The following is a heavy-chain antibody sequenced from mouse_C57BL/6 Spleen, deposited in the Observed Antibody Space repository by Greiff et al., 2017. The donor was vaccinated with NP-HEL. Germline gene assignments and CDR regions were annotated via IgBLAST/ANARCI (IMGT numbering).Heavy chain of an antibody. D-gene: IGHD1-1*01. J-gene: IGHJ2*01. CDR2: IYPGDGDT. CDR1: GYAFSSYW. V-gene: IGHV1-80*01. Sequence: VQLQQSGAELVKPGASVKISCKASGYAFSSYWMNWVKQRPGKGLEWIGQIYPGDGDTNYNGKFKGKATLTADKSSSTAYMQLSSLTSEDSAVYFCARRFITTVVAFDYWGQGTTLTVSS. CDR3: ARRFITTVVAFDY.